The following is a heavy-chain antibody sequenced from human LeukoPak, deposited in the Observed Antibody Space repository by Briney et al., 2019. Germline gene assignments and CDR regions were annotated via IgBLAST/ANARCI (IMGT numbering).Heavy chain of an antibody. CDR3: ARLDIVATLALDY. J-gene: IGHJ4*02. CDR2: VYPGDSDT. Sequence: GESLKISCKASGYSFTSYWIAWVRQMPGKGLEWMGIVYPGDSDTRYSPSFQGQVTISADKSISTAYLQWSSLKASDTAMYYCARLDIVATLALDYWGQGALVTASS. CDR1: GYSFTSYW. D-gene: IGHD5-12*01. V-gene: IGHV5-51*01.